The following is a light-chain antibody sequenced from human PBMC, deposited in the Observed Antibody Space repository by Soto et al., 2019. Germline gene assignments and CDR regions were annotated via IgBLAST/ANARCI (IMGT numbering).Light chain of an antibody. CDR3: QQYGSSPWT. Sequence: ELLLTQSPGTLSLSPGERATLSCRASQSVSSSYLAWYQQKPGQAPRLIIYGASSRDTGIPDRVSGRGSGTDFTLTISRLEPEDFAVYYCQQYGSSPWTFGQGTKVDIK. CDR1: QSVSSSY. V-gene: IGKV3-20*01. J-gene: IGKJ1*01. CDR2: GAS.